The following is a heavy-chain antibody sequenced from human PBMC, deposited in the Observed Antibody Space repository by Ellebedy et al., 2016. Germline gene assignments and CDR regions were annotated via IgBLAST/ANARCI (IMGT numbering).Heavy chain of an antibody. CDR3: ARGLYYYDSSGPYYYMDV. Sequence: SETLSLTXTVSGGSISSSSYYWGWIRQPPGKGLEWIGSIYYSGSTYYNPSLKSRVTISVDTSKNQFSLKLSSVTAADTAVYYCARGLYYYDSSGPYYYMDVWGKGTTVTVSS. V-gene: IGHV4-39*07. CDR1: GGSISSSSYY. CDR2: IYYSGST. D-gene: IGHD3-22*01. J-gene: IGHJ6*03.